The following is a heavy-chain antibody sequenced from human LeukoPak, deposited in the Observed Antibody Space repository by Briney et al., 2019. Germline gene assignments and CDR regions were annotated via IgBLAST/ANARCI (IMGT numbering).Heavy chain of an antibody. V-gene: IGHV3-23*01. J-gene: IGHJ4*02. CDR1: GFTFSSYA. CDR2: ISGSGGST. Sequence: GGSLRLSCAASGFTFSSYAMSWVRQAPGKGLEWVSAISGSGGSTYYADSVKGRFTISRDNSKNTLYLQMNSLRAEDTAVYYCAKDPYYDSSGFFTGDYWGQGTLVTVSS. D-gene: IGHD3-22*01. CDR3: AKDPYYDSSGFFTGDY.